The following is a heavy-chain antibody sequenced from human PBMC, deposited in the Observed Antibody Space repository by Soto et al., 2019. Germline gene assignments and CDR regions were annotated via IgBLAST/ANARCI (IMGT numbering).Heavy chain of an antibody. D-gene: IGHD3-22*01. Sequence: GGSLRLSCTASGFTFGDYAMSWFRQAPGKGLEWVGFIRSKAYGGTTEYAASVKGRFTISRDDSKSIAYLQMNSLKTEDTAVYYCTRDRITMIVVAAYHDAFDIWGQGTMVTVSS. V-gene: IGHV3-49*03. CDR3: TRDRITMIVVAAYHDAFDI. CDR1: GFTFGDYA. J-gene: IGHJ3*02. CDR2: IRSKAYGGTT.